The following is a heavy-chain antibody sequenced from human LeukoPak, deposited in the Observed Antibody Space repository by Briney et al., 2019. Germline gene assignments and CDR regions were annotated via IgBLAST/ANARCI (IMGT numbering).Heavy chain of an antibody. V-gene: IGHV3-30*18. Sequence: GGSLRLSCAASGFTFSTYGMHWVRQAPGKGLEWVAVISYDGSTKYHADSVKGRFTISRDNSKNTLYLQMNSLRAEDTAVYYCVKERGGSYFDYWGQGTLVTASS. CDR1: GFTFSTYG. CDR3: VKERGGSYFDY. J-gene: IGHJ4*02. CDR2: ISYDGSTK. D-gene: IGHD3-16*01.